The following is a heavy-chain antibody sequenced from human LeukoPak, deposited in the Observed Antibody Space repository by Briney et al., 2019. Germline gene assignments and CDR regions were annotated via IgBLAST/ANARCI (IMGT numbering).Heavy chain of an antibody. V-gene: IGHV1-46*01. CDR3: AGARYYDSSGYSIDY. J-gene: IGHJ4*02. D-gene: IGHD3-22*01. Sequence: ASVTVSCKASGYTFTSYYMHWVRQAPGQGLEWMGIINPSGGSTSYVHKFQGRVTMTRDTSTSTVYMELSSLRSEDTAVYYCAGARYYDSSGYSIDYWGQGTLVTVSS. CDR1: GYTFTSYY. CDR2: INPSGGST.